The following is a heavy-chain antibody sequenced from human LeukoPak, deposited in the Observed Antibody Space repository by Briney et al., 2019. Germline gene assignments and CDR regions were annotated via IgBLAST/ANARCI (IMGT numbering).Heavy chain of an antibody. D-gene: IGHD6-25*01. CDR3: AKDRRLASFDY. Sequence: GGSLRLSCAASGFTFSSYGMNWVRQAPGKGLEWVSGITGRGESTYYADSVRGRFTISRDNSKNTLYLQMNSLRAGDTAIYYCAKDRRLASFDYGGQGTLVTVSS. CDR1: GFTFSSYG. J-gene: IGHJ4*02. V-gene: IGHV3-23*01. CDR2: ITGRGEST.